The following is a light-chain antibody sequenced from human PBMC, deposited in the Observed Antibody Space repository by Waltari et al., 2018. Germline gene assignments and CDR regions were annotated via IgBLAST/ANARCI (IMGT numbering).Light chain of an antibody. J-gene: IGLJ2*01. V-gene: IGLV2-14*03. Sequence: VSCDQQPPGTAPKLLTSDVSDRPSGISNRFSASKSGNTASLAISNLQADDEADYYCSSSTGYSLVFGGGTKLTVL. CDR3: SSSTGYSLV. CDR2: DVS.